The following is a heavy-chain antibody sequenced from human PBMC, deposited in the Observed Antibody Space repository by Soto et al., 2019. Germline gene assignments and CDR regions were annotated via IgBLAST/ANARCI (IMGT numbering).Heavy chain of an antibody. CDR3: ARDGSAGRDYYYYGMDV. Sequence: SETLSLTCTVSGGSIISYCWSWIRQPPGKGLEWIGYIYYSGSTNYNPSLKSRVTISVDTSKNQFSLKLSSVTAADTAVYYCARDGSAGRDYYYYGMDVWGQGTTVTVSS. J-gene: IGHJ6*02. CDR2: IYYSGST. V-gene: IGHV4-59*01. D-gene: IGHD6-25*01. CDR1: GGSIISYC.